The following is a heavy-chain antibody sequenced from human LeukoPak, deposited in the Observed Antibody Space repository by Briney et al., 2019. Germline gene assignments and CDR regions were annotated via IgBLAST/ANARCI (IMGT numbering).Heavy chain of an antibody. V-gene: IGHV1-2*02. Sequence: ASVKVSCKASGYTFTGYYMHWVRQAPGQGLEWMGWINPNSGGTNYAQKFRGRVTMTRDTSNSTAYMELSRLRSDDTAVYYCARYRGRASIAVAGPHIDYWGQGTLVTVSS. CDR1: GYTFTGYY. J-gene: IGHJ4*02. CDR3: ARYRGRASIAVAGPHIDY. CDR2: INPNSGGT. D-gene: IGHD6-19*01.